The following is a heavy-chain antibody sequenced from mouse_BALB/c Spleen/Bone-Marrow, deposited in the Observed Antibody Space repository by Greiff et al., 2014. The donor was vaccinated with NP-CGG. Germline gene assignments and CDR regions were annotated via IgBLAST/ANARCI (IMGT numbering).Heavy chain of an antibody. D-gene: IGHD1-1*01. CDR1: GYAFSSPW. J-gene: IGHJ3*01. CDR2: IYPGDGDT. CDR3: ARTYGSSYFVY. V-gene: IGHV1-82*01. Sequence: VQLQQSGPELVKPGASVKISCRASGYAFSSPWMNWVKQRPGQGLEWIGRIYPGDGDTNYNGKFKGKATLTADKSSSTAYMQLSSLTSVDSAVYFCARTYGSSYFVYWGQGTLVTVSA.